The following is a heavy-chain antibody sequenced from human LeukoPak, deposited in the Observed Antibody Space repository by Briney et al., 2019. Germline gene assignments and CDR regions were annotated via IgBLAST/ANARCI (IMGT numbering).Heavy chain of an antibody. Sequence: ASVKVSCKASGYTFTSYGISWVRQAPGQGLEWVGWVSAFNGHTSYAQKFQGRITMTTDTSTSTAHMELRSLTSDDTAVYYCARALAVTGRGPRDFDFWGQGTLVTVSS. CDR3: ARALAVTGRGPRDFDF. J-gene: IGHJ4*02. CDR2: VSAFNGHT. D-gene: IGHD6-19*01. CDR1: GYTFTSYG. V-gene: IGHV1-18*01.